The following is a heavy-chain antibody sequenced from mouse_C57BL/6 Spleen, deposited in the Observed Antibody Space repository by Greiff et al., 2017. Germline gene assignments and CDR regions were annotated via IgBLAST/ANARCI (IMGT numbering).Heavy chain of an antibody. J-gene: IGHJ4*01. CDR1: GYTFTSYW. Sequence: QVQLQQPGAELVKPGASVKLSCKASGYTFTSYWMHWVKQRPGQGLEWIGMIHPNSGSTNYNEKFKSKATLTVDKSSSTAYMHLSSLTSDDSAVYYCARRGNYDAMDYWGQGTSVTVSS. CDR3: ARRGNYDAMDY. V-gene: IGHV1-64*01. D-gene: IGHD2-1*01. CDR2: IHPNSGST.